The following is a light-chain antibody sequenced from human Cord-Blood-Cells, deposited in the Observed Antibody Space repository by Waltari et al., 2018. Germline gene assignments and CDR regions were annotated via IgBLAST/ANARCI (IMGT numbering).Light chain of an antibody. CDR1: QSGSSSY. Sequence: EIVLTQSPGTLSLSPGERATLSCKASQSGSSSYLACYQQKPGQAPRRLIYGASSRATGSPDRFSGSGSGTDFTLTISRLEPEDFAVYYCQQYGSSPPYTFGQGTKLEIK. CDR2: GAS. CDR3: QQYGSSPPYT. V-gene: IGKV3-20*01. J-gene: IGKJ2*01.